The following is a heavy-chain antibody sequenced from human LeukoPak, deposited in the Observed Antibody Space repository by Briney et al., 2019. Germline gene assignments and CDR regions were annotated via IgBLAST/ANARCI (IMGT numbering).Heavy chain of an antibody. J-gene: IGHJ4*02. Sequence: SETLSLTCTVSGGSISSSSYFWGWIRQPPGKGLEWIGNIYYSGSTYSNPSLKGRVTSSVDTSKNQFSLKLTSVTAADTAVYYCARHYSSSRNTDYWGHWGQGTLVIVSS. D-gene: IGHD6-6*01. CDR3: ARHYSSSRNTDYWGH. CDR2: IYYSGST. V-gene: IGHV4-39*01. CDR1: GGSISSSSYF.